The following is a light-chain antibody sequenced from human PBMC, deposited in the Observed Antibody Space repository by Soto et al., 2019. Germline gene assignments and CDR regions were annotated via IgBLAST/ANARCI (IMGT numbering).Light chain of an antibody. Sequence: EIVLTQSPGTLSLSPGEGATLSCMAIQSVSSRYLAWYQQKPGKPPRPLIYGASTRATGIPARFSGSGSGTEFTLTISSLQSEDFAVYYCQHRSIWPVSFGQGTRLEIK. J-gene: IGKJ5*01. CDR3: QHRSIWPVS. CDR1: QSVSSRY. CDR2: GAS. V-gene: IGKV3D-20*02.